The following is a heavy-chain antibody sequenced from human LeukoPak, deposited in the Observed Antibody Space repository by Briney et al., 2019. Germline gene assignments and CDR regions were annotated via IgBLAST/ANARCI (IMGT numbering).Heavy chain of an antibody. CDR2: IYYSGST. D-gene: IGHD3-22*01. J-gene: IGHJ4*02. CDR1: GGSISSYY. CDR3: ARGYYYDSSGYLPFDY. Sequence: KSSETLSLTCTVSGGSISSYYWSWIRQPPGKGLEWIGYIYYSGSTNYNPSLKSRVTISVDTSKNQFSLKLSSVTAADTAVYYCARGYYYDSSGYLPFDYWGQGTLVTVSS. V-gene: IGHV4-59*01.